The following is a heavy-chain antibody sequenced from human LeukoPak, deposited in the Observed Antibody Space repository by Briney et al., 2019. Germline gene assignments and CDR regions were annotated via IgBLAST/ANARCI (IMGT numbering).Heavy chain of an antibody. D-gene: IGHD1-26*01. CDR2: VYNSENT. CDR3: VRDRELHY. J-gene: IGHJ4*02. V-gene: IGHV4-59*01. CDR1: GGSISIYY. Sequence: SETLSLTCTVSGGSISIYYWSWIRQPPGKGLEWIGYVYNSENTNYNPSLKSRATISADTSMNQFSLKLNSVTAADTAAYYCVRDRELHYWGRGILVTVSS.